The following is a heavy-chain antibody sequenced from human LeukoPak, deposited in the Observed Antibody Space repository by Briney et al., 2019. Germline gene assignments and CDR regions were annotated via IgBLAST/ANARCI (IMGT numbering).Heavy chain of an antibody. CDR1: GFTFNSYD. V-gene: IGHV3-23*01. Sequence: QPGGSLRLSCAASGFTFNSYDMSWVRQAPGKGLEWVSAISGSGGSTYYADSVKGRFTISRDNSKNTLYLQMNSLRAEDTAVYYCAKVYSAGWYPGYLDYWGQGTLVTVSS. CDR2: ISGSGGST. CDR3: AKVYSAGWYPGYLDY. D-gene: IGHD6-19*01. J-gene: IGHJ4*02.